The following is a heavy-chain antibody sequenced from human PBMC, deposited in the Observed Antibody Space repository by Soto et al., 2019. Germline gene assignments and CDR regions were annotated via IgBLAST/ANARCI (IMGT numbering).Heavy chain of an antibody. D-gene: IGHD6-13*01. Sequence: HIHTYSVSGFTFVDHAMHWVRQASWKGLEWVSGISSNSGNIGYADSVKGRFTISRDNAKNSLYLQMNSLRAEDTALYYCAKGGSSSWLRDGFDIWGQGTMVTVSS. V-gene: IGHV3-9*01. CDR3: AKGGSSSWLRDGFDI. J-gene: IGHJ3*02. CDR2: ISSNSGNI. CDR1: GFTFVDHA.